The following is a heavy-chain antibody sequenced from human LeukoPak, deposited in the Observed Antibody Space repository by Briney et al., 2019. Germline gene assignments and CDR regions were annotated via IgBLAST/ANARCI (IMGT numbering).Heavy chain of an antibody. CDR1: GGSYSGYY. J-gene: IGHJ4*02. CDR2: INHSGST. V-gene: IGHV4-34*01. Sequence: SETLSLTCAVYGGSYSGYYWSWIRQPPGKGLEWIGEINHSGSTNYNPSLKSRVTISVDTSKNQFSLKLSSVTAADTAVYYCATRGVGAPFDYWGQGTLVTVSS. D-gene: IGHD1-26*01. CDR3: ATRGVGAPFDY.